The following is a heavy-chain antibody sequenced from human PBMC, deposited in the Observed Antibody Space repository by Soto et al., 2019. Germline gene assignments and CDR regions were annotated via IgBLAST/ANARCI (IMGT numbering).Heavy chain of an antibody. V-gene: IGHV3-7*01. CDR2: IKQDGGEK. CDR1: GFTFSTYW. D-gene: IGHD1-26*01. J-gene: IGHJ4*02. Sequence: EVQLVESGGGLVQPGGSLRLSCAASGFTFSTYWMSWVRQAPGKGLEWVANIKQDGGEKYYLDSVKGRFTISRDNAKNSLYLQMNSLRAEDTAVYYCARETSAAWPYYRYYCGQGTLVTVSS. CDR3: ARETSAAWPYYRYY.